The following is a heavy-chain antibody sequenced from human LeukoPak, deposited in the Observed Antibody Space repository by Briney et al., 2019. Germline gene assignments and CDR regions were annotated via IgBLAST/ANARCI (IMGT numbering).Heavy chain of an antibody. D-gene: IGHD1-26*01. J-gene: IGHJ4*02. V-gene: IGHV4-59*08. CDR2: IYNTGTT. Sequence: SETLSLTCTVSGGSIGNYYWSWIRQPPGKGLEWIGYIYNTGTTNYNPSLKSRVTISLDTSKNQFSLKLSSVTAADTAVYYCARHGGTRVTLVEVYYFDSWGQGTLVTVSS. CDR3: ARHGGTRVTLVEVYYFDS. CDR1: GGSIGNYY.